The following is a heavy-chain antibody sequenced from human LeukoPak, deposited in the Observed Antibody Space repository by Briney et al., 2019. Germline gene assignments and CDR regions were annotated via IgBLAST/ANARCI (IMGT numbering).Heavy chain of an antibody. Sequence: PGGSLRLSCAASGFTFRSYAMSWVRQAPGKGLEWVSAISGSGGSTYYADSVKGRFTISRDNSKNTLYLQMNSLRAEDTAVYYCAKDRGYYYDSSDYYYYGMDVWGQGTTVTVSS. J-gene: IGHJ6*02. D-gene: IGHD3-22*01. CDR1: GFTFRSYA. CDR3: AKDRGYYYDSSDYYYYGMDV. CDR2: ISGSGGST. V-gene: IGHV3-23*01.